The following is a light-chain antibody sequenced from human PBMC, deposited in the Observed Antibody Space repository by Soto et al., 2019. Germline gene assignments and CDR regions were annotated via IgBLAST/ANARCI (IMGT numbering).Light chain of an antibody. J-gene: IGKJ2*01. Sequence: DVVRTQSPDSLAVSLGERATINCKSSQSRLYSSNNKHYYAWYQQRPGQPPKLLIYWASTRESGVPDRVSGSRSGTYFPLNIGRLPAEEVAVDYGQQYYCTPPYFGQGTKVYIK. V-gene: IGKV4-1*01. CDR2: WAS. CDR1: QSRLYSSNNKHY. CDR3: QQYYCTPPY.